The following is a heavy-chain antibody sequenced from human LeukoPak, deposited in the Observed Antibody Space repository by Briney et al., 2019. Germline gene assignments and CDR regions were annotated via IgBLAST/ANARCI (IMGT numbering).Heavy chain of an antibody. CDR3: AREHRDYYYYGMEV. CDR1: GYTFTSYG. J-gene: IGHJ6*02. CDR2: ISAYNGNT. Sequence: ASVKVSCKASGYTFTSYGISWVRQAPGQGLEWMGWISAYNGNTNYAQKLQGRVTMTTDTSTSTAYMELRSLRSDDTAVYYCAREHRDYYYYGMEVWGQGTTVTVSS. V-gene: IGHV1-18*01.